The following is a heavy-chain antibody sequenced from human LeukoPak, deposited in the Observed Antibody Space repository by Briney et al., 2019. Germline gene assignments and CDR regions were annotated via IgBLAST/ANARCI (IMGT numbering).Heavy chain of an antibody. CDR3: VKDEADIAVVQ. CDR2: ISLNGAST. V-gene: IGHV3-64D*06. J-gene: IGHJ4*02. CDR1: GFTFSNFA. D-gene: IGHD2-2*01. Sequence: GGSLRLSCSASGFTFSNFALHWVRQAPGKGLEYLAAISLNGASTYYADAVKGRLTISRDNSKNTLYLQMNSLRTEDTAVYYCVKDEADIAVVQWGPGTLVTVSS.